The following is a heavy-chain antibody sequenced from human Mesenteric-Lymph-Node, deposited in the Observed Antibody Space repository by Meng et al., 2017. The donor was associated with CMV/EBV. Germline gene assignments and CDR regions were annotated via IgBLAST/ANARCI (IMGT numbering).Heavy chain of an antibody. CDR3: ASPRSGGYSGYDSGFDY. Sequence: GGTFSSYAISWVRQAPGQGLEWMGGIIPIFGTANYAQKFQGRVTITADKSTSTAYMELSSLRSEDTAVYYCASPRSGGYSGYDSGFDYWGQGTLVTVSS. D-gene: IGHD5-12*01. CDR2: IIPIFGTA. J-gene: IGHJ4*02. CDR1: GGTFSSYA. V-gene: IGHV1-69*06.